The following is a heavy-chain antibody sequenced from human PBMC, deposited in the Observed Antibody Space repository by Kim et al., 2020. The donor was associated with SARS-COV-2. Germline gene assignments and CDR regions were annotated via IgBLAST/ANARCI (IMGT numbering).Heavy chain of an antibody. Sequence: GGSLRLSCAASGFTFRNYAMNWVRQAPGKGLEWVSTISGGGDTYYPDSVKGRFTISRDNSKNVVYLEMTNLRAEDTALYHCARAPVGSCTGTQCYPLDSWGQGTLVIVSS. J-gene: IGHJ4*02. CDR3: ARAPVGSCTGTQCYPLDS. D-gene: IGHD2-8*02. CDR2: ISGGGDT. CDR1: GFTFRNYA. V-gene: IGHV3-23*01.